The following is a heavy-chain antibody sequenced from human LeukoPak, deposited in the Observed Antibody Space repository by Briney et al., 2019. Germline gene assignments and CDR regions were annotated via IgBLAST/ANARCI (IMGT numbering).Heavy chain of an antibody. CDR2: INHSGST. CDR1: GGSFSGYY. J-gene: IGHJ6*03. D-gene: IGHD3-22*01. Sequence: SETLSLTCAVYGGSFSGYYWSWIRQPPGKGLELIGEINHSGSTNYNPSLKSRVTISVDTSKNQFSLKLSSVTAADTAVYYCARARNYYDSSGYYRDYYYMDVWGKGTTVTVSS. CDR3: ARARNYYDSSGYYRDYYYMDV. V-gene: IGHV4-34*01.